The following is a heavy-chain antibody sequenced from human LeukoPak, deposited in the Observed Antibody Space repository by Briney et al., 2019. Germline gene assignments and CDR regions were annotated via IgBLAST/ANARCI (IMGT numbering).Heavy chain of an antibody. V-gene: IGHV5-51*01. CDR1: GYSFTSYW. CDR2: IYPGDSQT. D-gene: IGHD3-3*01. Sequence: GESLKISCKGSGYSFTSYWIGWVRQMPGKGVEWMGIIYPGDSQTRYSPSFQGQVTISADKFISTAYLQWSSLKASDTAIYYCARSSVNWFDPWGQGTLVTVSS. J-gene: IGHJ5*02. CDR3: ARSSVNWFDP.